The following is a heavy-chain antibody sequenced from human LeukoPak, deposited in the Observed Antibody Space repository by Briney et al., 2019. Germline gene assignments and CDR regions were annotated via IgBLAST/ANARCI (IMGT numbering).Heavy chain of an antibody. CDR1: GYTFTSYG. V-gene: IGHV1-18*01. Sequence: GASAKVSCKASGYTFTSYGISWVRQAPGQGLEWMGWISAYNGNTNYAQRLQGRVTMTTDTSTSTAYMELRSLRSDDTAVYYCASWQTTGTTFVDYWGQGTLVTVSS. J-gene: IGHJ4*02. CDR3: ASWQTTGTTFVDY. CDR2: ISAYNGNT. D-gene: IGHD1-1*01.